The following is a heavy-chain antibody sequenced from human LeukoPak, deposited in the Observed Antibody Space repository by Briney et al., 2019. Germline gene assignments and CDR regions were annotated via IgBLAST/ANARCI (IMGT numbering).Heavy chain of an antibody. Sequence: SETLSLTCTVSGGSISNYSWSWIRQPPGKGLEWIGYMYYSRSTNYNPSLKSRVTISIDTSKNQFSLKLSSVTAADTAVYYCARVQQQLVPDYWGQGTLVTVSS. CDR2: MYYSRST. V-gene: IGHV4-59*01. CDR3: ARVQQQLVPDY. CDR1: GGSISNYS. J-gene: IGHJ4*02. D-gene: IGHD6-13*01.